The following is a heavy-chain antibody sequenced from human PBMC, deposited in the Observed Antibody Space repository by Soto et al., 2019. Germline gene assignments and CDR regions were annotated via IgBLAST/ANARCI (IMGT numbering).Heavy chain of an antibody. D-gene: IGHD2-15*01. J-gene: IGHJ4*02. V-gene: IGHV1-69*13. CDR2: IIPIFGTA. CDR3: ARDRCGGSCYIFDY. CDR1: GGTFSSYA. Sequence: GASVKVSCKASGGTFSSYAISWVRQAPGQGLEWMGGIIPIFGTANYAQKFQGRVTITADESTSTAYMELSSLRSEDTAVYYCARDRCGGSCYIFDYWGQGTLVTVSS.